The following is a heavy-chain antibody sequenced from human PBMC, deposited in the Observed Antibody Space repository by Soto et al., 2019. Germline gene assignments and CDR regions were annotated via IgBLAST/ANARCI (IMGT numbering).Heavy chain of an antibody. V-gene: IGHV4-30-4*01. J-gene: IGHJ5*02. CDR3: ARDDSSSSWPSA. CDR1: GGSIRSGDYY. D-gene: IGHD6-13*01. Sequence: QVQLQESGPGLVKPSQTLSLTCTVSGGSIRSGDYYWSWIRQPPGKGLEWIGYIYYGGSTYYNPSLKSRVTISAATSKNQFSLKLSSVTAADTAVYYCARDDSSSSWPSAWGQGTLVTVSS. CDR2: IYYGGST.